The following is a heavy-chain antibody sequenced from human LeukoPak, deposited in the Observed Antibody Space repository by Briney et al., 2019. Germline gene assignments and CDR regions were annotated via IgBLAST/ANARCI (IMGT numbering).Heavy chain of an antibody. V-gene: IGHV4-39*01. CDR3: ARHLVGHYDILTGYRPPSWFDP. Sequence: SETLSLTCTVSGGSISSSSYYWGWIRQPPGKGLEWIGSIYYSGSTYYNPSLKSRVTISVDTSKNQFSLKLSAVTAEDTAVYYCARHLVGHYDILTGYRPPSWFDPWGQGTLVTVSS. J-gene: IGHJ5*02. CDR2: IYYSGST. D-gene: IGHD3-9*01. CDR1: GGSISSSSYY.